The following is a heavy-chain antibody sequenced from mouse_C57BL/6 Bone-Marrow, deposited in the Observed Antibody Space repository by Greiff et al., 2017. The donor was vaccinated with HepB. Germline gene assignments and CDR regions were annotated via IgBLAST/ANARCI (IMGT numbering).Heavy chain of an antibody. CDR3: ALSSYSNYGFAY. CDR2: IYPRSGNT. D-gene: IGHD2-5*01. V-gene: IGHV1-81*01. J-gene: IGHJ3*01. Sequence: QVQLQQSGADLARPGASVKLSCKASGYTFTSYGISWVKQRTGQGLEWIGEIYPRSGNTYYNEKFKGKATLTADKSSSTAYMELRSLTSEDSAVYFCALSSYSNYGFAYWGQGTLVTVSA. CDR1: GYTFTSYG.